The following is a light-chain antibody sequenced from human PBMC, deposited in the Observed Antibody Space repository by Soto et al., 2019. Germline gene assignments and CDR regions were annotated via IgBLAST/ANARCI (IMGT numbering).Light chain of an antibody. CDR2: TAS. CDR3: QQSYSTGS. J-gene: IGKJ1*01. V-gene: IGKV1-39*01. Sequence: DIQMTQSPSSLSASVGDSVTITCRASQNIASHLNWYQQKPGKAPKRLIYTASILDRGVPSRFSGSGSATDFTLTINNLQPDDFATYFCQQSYSTGSFGQGTRVDIK. CDR1: QNIASH.